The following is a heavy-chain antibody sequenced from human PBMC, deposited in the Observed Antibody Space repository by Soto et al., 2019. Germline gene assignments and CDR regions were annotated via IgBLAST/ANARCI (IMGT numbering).Heavy chain of an antibody. CDR1: GFTFSSYA. V-gene: IGHV3-23*01. D-gene: IGHD3-3*01. CDR3: AKDKHYDFWSGYYTGYYFDY. J-gene: IGHJ4*02. Sequence: GGSLRLSXAASGFTFSSYAMSWVRQAPGKGLEWVSAISGSGGSTYYADSVKGRFTISRDNSKNTLYLQMNSLRAEDTAVYYCAKDKHYDFWSGYYTGYYFDYWGQGTLVTVSS. CDR2: ISGSGGST.